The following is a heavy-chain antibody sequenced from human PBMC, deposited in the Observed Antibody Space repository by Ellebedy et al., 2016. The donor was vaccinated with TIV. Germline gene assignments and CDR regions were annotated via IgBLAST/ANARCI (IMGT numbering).Heavy chain of an antibody. CDR3: AKDEASYGDYSYYYYGVDV. Sequence: GESLKISCVVSGITLSQYGMHWVRQAPGKGLEWVAVMSHDGSHEYYADSVKGRFTISRDNSKNALYLQMNGLRGEDTAVYYCAKDEASYGDYSYYYYGVDVWGQGTTVTVSS. J-gene: IGHJ6*02. CDR2: MSHDGSHE. D-gene: IGHD4-17*01. V-gene: IGHV3-30*18. CDR1: GITLSQYG.